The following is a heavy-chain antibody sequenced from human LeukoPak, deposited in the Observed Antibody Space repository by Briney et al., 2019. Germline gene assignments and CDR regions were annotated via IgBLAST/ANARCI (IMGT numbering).Heavy chain of an antibody. CDR2: IWYDGSNK. J-gene: IGHJ4*02. D-gene: IGHD6-19*01. CDR1: GFTLSSYG. CDR3: AKGVYSSGWYYFDY. V-gene: IGHV3-33*06. Sequence: VGSLRLSCAASGFTLSSYGMHWVRQAPGKGLEWVAVIWYDGSNKYYADSVKGRFTISRDSSKNTLYLQMNSLRAEDTAVYYCAKGVYSSGWYYFDYWGQGTLVTVSS.